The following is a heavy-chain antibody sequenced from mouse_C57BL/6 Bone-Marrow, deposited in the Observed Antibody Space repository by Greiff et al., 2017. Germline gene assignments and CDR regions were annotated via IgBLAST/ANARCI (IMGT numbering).Heavy chain of an antibody. CDR2: IDPETGGT. Sequence: QVQLQQPGAELVRPGSSVTLSCKASGYTFTDYEMHWVKQTPVHGLEWIGAIDPETGGTAYNQKFKGKAILTADKSSSTAYMELRSLTSEDSAVYYCTGGVVAHWYFDVWGTGTTVTVSS. CDR1: GYTFTDYE. D-gene: IGHD1-1*01. CDR3: TGGVVAHWYFDV. J-gene: IGHJ1*03. V-gene: IGHV1-15*01.